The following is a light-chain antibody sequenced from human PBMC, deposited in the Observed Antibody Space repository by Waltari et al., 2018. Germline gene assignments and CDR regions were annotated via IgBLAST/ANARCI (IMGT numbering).Light chain of an antibody. CDR3: LVWHSTTDHHGV. CDR2: YDS. Sequence: SYVVTQSPSVSVAPGETAGLTCGGESIGSKSVHWYQQRPGQALVLVISYDSDRPSGIPERFSGSNSGNTATLTISWVEAEDEADYYCLVWHSTTDHHGVFGGGTKLTVL. J-gene: IGLJ2*01. CDR1: SIGSKS. V-gene: IGLV3-21*04.